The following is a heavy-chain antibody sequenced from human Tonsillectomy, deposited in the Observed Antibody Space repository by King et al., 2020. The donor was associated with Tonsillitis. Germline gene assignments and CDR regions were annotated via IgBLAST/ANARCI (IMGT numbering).Heavy chain of an antibody. D-gene: IGHD2-8*01. V-gene: IGHV3-11*01. CDR1: GFTFSDYY. J-gene: IGHJ5*02. CDR2: ISSSGRTI. Sequence: VQLVESGGGLVKPGGSLRLSCAASGFTFSDYYMSWIRQAPGKGLEWVSYISSSGRTIYYADSVNGRLPISRDNAKNSLFLQMNSLRAEDTAVYYCARVAIVLMVYDGNWFDPWGQGTLVTVSS. CDR3: ARVAIVLMVYDGNWFDP.